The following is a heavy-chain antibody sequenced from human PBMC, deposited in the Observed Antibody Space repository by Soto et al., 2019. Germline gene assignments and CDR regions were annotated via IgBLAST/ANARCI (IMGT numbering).Heavy chain of an antibody. CDR2: IYYSGST. CDR3: ARGGPGSYSYRDSGMDV. Sequence: SETLFLTCTVSGGSISSYYWSWIRQPPGKGLEWIGYIYYSGSTNYNPSLKSRVTISVDTSKNQFSLKLSSVTAADTAVYYWARGGPGSYSYRDSGMDVWAQGTTVT. D-gene: IGHD3-10*01. V-gene: IGHV4-59*01. CDR1: GGSISSYY. J-gene: IGHJ6*02.